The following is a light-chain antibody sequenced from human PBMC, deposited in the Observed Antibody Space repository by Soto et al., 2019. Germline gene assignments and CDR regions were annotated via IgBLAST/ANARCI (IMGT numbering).Light chain of an antibody. CDR1: QSVSTTY. J-gene: IGKJ1*01. CDR2: GAS. CDR3: QQYGSSRWT. Sequence: EIVLTQSPGTLSLSPGERATLSCRASQSVSTTYLACYQQKPRQAPRLLIYGASSRATGIPDRFSGSGSGTDFALTISRLEPEDFAVYYCQQYGSSRWTFGQGTKVEIK. V-gene: IGKV3-20*01.